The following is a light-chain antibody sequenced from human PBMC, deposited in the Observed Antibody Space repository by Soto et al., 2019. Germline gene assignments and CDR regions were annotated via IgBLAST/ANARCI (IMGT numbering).Light chain of an antibody. CDR2: GAS. Sequence: EIVLTQSPGTLSLSPGERATLSCRASQSVSSSFLAWYQQKPGQAPRLLIYGASSRATGIPDRFSGSGSGTDFTLTISRLEPEDFAVYYCQQYCDSRGFTFGPGTKVDIK. J-gene: IGKJ3*01. V-gene: IGKV3-20*01. CDR1: QSVSSSF. CDR3: QQYCDSRGFT.